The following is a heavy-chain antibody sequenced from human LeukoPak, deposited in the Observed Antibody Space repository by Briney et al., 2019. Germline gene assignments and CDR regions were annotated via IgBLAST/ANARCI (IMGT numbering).Heavy chain of an antibody. CDR2: ISHGGDSA. D-gene: IGHD6-19*01. Sequence: GGSLRLSCTASGFTFSTYAMTWVRQAPGKGLEWVSVISHGGDSAWHADSVKGRFTISRDNSKSTLFLQMNSLRADDTAIYYCAKGRSGWYEGLDYWGQGILVTVSS. V-gene: IGHV3-23*01. CDR1: GFTFSTYA. J-gene: IGHJ4*02. CDR3: AKGRSGWYEGLDY.